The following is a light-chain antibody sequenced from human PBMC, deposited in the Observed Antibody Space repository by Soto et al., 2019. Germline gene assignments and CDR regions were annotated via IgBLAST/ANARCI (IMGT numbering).Light chain of an antibody. CDR3: QQRSNWFT. Sequence: EIVLTQSPATLSLSPGERATLSCRASQSVSSYLAWYQQKPGQAPRLLIYDASNRAPGIPARFSGSGSGTDFTLTISSLEPEDFAVYYCQQRSNWFTFGQGTRLEIK. CDR2: DAS. J-gene: IGKJ5*01. V-gene: IGKV3-11*01. CDR1: QSVSSY.